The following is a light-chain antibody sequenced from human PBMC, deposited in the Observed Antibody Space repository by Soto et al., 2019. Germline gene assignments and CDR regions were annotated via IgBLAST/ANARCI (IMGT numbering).Light chain of an antibody. Sequence: EIVLTQSPGTLSLSPGERATLSCKASQSLRTNYFAWYQQRPGQAPRLLIYGASSRATGIPNRFSGSGSGTDFTLTISRLEPEDFAVYYCQQYESSETFGQGTKVEIK. CDR1: QSLRTNY. V-gene: IGKV3-20*01. CDR2: GAS. CDR3: QQYESSET. J-gene: IGKJ1*01.